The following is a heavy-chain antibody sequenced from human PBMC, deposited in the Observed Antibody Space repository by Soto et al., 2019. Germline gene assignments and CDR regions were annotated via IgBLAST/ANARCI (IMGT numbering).Heavy chain of an antibody. V-gene: IGHV6-1*01. CDR1: GDSVSSNSAA. D-gene: IGHD3-10*01. CDR3: ARERGVLSEAFDI. Sequence: SPTLSLTCAISGDSVSSNSAAWNLLRQSPSRGLEWLGRTYYRSKWYNDYVVSVKSRITINPDTSKNQFSLRLNSVTPEDTAVYYCARERGVLSEAFDIWGQGTVVTVS. J-gene: IGHJ3*02. CDR2: TYYRSKWYN.